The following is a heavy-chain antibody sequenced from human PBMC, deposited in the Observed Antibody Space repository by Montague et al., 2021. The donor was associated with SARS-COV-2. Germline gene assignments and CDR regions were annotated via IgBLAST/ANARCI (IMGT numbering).Heavy chain of an antibody. CDR3: ARRGTGNYEILDY. CDR2: IYDSGGA. J-gene: IGHJ4*02. Sequence: SETLSLTCTISGGSMRRYYWTWIRQLPGKELEWIGSIYDSGGARYNPSLKSRVSISVDASKNQFSLRVTSVPAADTAVYFCARRGTGNYEILDYWGQGFLVTGSS. CDR1: GGSMRRYY. V-gene: IGHV4-59*01. D-gene: IGHD3-3*01.